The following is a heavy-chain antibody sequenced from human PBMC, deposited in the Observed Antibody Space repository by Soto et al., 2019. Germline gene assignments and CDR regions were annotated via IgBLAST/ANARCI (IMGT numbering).Heavy chain of an antibody. CDR1: GFTFSSYG. J-gene: IGHJ4*02. D-gene: IGHD6-13*01. CDR2: IWYDGSNK. V-gene: IGHV3-33*01. CDR3: ARFSSSWYGRTDY. Sequence: QVQLVESGGGVVQPGRSLRLSCAASGFTFSSYGMHWVRQAPGKGLEWVAVIWYDGSNKYYADSVKGRFTISRDNSKNTLYLQMNSLRAEDTAVYYCARFSSSWYGRTDYWGQGTLVTVSS.